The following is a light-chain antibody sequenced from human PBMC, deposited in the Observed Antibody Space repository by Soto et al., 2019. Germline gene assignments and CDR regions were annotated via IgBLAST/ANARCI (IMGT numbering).Light chain of an antibody. V-gene: IGKV1-6*01. Sequence: AIQMTQSPSSLSASIGDRVTITCRASQGIRNELGWYQQKPGKAPILLIYAASSLQSGVPSRFSGSGSRTDFPLTISSLQPEDFATYYCLQDYSYPRTFGQGTQVEVK. CDR1: QGIRNE. J-gene: IGKJ1*01. CDR3: LQDYSYPRT. CDR2: AAS.